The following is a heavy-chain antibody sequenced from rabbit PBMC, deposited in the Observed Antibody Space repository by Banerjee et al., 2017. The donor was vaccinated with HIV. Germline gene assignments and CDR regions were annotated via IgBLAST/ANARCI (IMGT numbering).Heavy chain of an antibody. CDR3: ARDTGSYYNL. V-gene: IGHV1S40*01. Sequence: QSLEESGGDLVKPGASLTLTCTASGFTLSSYWMCWVRQAPGKGLEWIACIYAASSEYTHYASWTKGRFTISKTSSTTVTLQMTSLTVADTATYFCARDTGSYYNLWGQGTLVTVS. CDR1: GFTLSSYW. D-gene: IGHD8-1*01. CDR2: IYAASSEYT. J-gene: IGHJ4*01.